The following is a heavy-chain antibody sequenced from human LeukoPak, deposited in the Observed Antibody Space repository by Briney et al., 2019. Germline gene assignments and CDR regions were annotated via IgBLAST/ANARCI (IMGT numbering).Heavy chain of an antibody. Sequence: GGSLRLSCAASGFTFSSSAMTWVRRAPGKGLEWVSVISGSGDSTFYADSVKGRFTISRDSSKNTVYLQMNSLRAGDTAIYYCAKGMSGSCYSGLHCWGQGTLVTVSS. CDR1: GFTFSSSA. D-gene: IGHD2-15*01. J-gene: IGHJ4*02. CDR3: AKGMSGSCYSGLHC. V-gene: IGHV3-23*01. CDR2: ISGSGDST.